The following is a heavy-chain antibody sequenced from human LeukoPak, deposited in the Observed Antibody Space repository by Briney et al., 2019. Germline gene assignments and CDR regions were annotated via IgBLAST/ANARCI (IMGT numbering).Heavy chain of an antibody. Sequence: PGGSLRLSCAASGFTFSSYSMNWVRQAPGKGPEWVSSISSSSSYIYYADSVKGRFTISRDNAKNSLYLQMNSLRAEDTAVYYCARQLDTVGENYYMDLWGKGTTVTVSS. CDR3: ARQLDTVGENYYMDL. CDR1: GFTFSSYS. J-gene: IGHJ6*03. V-gene: IGHV3-21*01. CDR2: ISSSSSYI. D-gene: IGHD1-1*01.